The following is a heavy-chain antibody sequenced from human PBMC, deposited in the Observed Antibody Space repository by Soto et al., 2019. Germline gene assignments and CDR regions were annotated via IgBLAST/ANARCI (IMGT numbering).Heavy chain of an antibody. V-gene: IGHV5-51*04. CDR2: IYPGDPDT. CDR3: ARLSGLSNYHSVDV. D-gene: IGHD1-26*01. Sequence: ESLMLSCKGSGYTFAAYWIGWVRQMPGNRLEWMGTIYPGDPDTKYTPPCQGQATFSADRPIDPAFLHWSSLKASDTARHLCARLSGLSNYHSVDVWGQGTMVTVSS. J-gene: IGHJ6*02. CDR1: GYTFAAYW.